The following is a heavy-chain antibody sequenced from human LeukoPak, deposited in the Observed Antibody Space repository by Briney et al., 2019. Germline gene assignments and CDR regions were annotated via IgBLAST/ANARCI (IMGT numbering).Heavy chain of an antibody. CDR2: IYYSGST. CDR3: ARRGKVGATFYYYGMDV. D-gene: IGHD1-26*01. J-gene: IGHJ6*02. CDR1: GVSISSYY. Sequence: NPSETLSLTCTVSGVSISSYYWSWIRQPPGKGLEWIGYIYYSGSTNYNPSLKSRVTISVDTSKNQFSLKLSSVTAADTAVYYCARRGKVGATFYYYGMDVWGQGTTVTVSS. V-gene: IGHV4-59*08.